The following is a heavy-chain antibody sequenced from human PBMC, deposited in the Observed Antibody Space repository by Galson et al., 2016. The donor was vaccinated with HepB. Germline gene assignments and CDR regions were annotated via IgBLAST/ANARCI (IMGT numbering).Heavy chain of an antibody. J-gene: IGHJ4*02. CDR3: STDFRGWYVGF. CDR1: GFSFRNAW. Sequence: SLRLSCAASGFSFRNAWMNWVRQAPGKGLEWVGRIKSKFDSGTTDYAVPVKGRFTISRDDSKNTLYLQMKSLKTEDTAVYYCSTDFRGWYVGFWGQGTLVTVSS. V-gene: IGHV3-15*07. D-gene: IGHD6-19*01. CDR2: IKSKFDSGTT.